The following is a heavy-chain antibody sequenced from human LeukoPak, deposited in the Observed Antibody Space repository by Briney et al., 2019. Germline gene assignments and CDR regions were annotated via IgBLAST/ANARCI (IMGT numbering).Heavy chain of an antibody. CDR1: GGTFSSYA. CDR2: IIPIFGTA. CDR3: AGGSGWSDAFDI. D-gene: IGHD6-19*01. Sequence: ASVKVSCKASGGTFSSYAISWVRQAPGQELEWMGGIIPIFGTANYAQKFQGRVTITADKSTSTAYMELSSLRSEDTAVYYCAGGSGWSDAFDIWGQGTMVTVSS. V-gene: IGHV1-69*06. J-gene: IGHJ3*02.